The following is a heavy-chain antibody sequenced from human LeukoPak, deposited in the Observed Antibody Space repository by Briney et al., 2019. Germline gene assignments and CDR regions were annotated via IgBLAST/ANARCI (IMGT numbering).Heavy chain of an antibody. CDR1: GYSFASYW. D-gene: IGHD2-2*01. J-gene: IGHJ4*02. Sequence: GESLRISCKGSGYSFASYWIAWVRQLPGKGLEWMGIIYPGDSDTRYSPSFQGQVTISADKSISTAYLQWSSLKASDTAIYYCARQWGDCSSTSCYSAYWGQGTLVTVSS. CDR3: ARQWGDCSSTSCYSAY. V-gene: IGHV5-51*01. CDR2: IYPGDSDT.